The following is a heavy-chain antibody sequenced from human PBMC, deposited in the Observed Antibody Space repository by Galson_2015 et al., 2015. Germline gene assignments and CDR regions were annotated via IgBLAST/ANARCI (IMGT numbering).Heavy chain of an antibody. CDR3: AKDVSELYSNGIDY. D-gene: IGHD1-26*01. CDR2: ISWDGGST. Sequence: SLRLSCAAAGFTFDDYTMHWVRQAPGKGLEWVSLISWDGGSTYYADSVKGRFTISRDNSKNSLYLQMNSLRTEDTALYYCAKDVSELYSNGIDYWGQGTLVTVSS. J-gene: IGHJ4*02. V-gene: IGHV3-43*01. CDR1: GFTFDDYT.